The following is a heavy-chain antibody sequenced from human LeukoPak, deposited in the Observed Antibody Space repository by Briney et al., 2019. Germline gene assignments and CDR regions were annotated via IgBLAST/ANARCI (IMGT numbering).Heavy chain of an antibody. V-gene: IGHV3-33*06. CDR2: IWYDGSNK. Sequence: PGWSLRLSCAASGFTFSHYGMHWVRQAPGRGLEWVAIIWYDGSNKYYADSVKGRFTISRDNSKNTLYLQTNRLIAEDTAVYYCAKDRDVYWGQGTLVTVSS. J-gene: IGHJ4*02. CDR3: AKDRDVY. CDR1: GFTFSHYG.